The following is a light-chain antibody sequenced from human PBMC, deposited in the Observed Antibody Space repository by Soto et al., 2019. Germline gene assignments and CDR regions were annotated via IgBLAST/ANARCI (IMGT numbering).Light chain of an antibody. V-gene: IGKV3-20*01. CDR2: DAS. J-gene: IGKJ2*01. Sequence: EIVLTQSPDTLSLSPGESGTLSCRASQSVTKNYLAWYQQRPGQAPRLLIYDASSRATGIPDRFSGNGSGTDFTLTISRLEPEDFAVYYCQQCAFSPRTFGQGTRLDIK. CDR3: QQCAFSPRT. CDR1: QSVTKNY.